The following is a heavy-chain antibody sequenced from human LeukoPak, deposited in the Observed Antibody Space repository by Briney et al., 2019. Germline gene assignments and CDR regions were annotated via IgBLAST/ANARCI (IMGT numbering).Heavy chain of an antibody. CDR2: ISHSSSNI. Sequence: PGGSLRLSCAASGFSFSSYSIYWIRQAPGKGLELVAHISHSSSNIDYADSVKGRFTVSRDNAKNSLYLQMNSLRAEDTAVYYCAKDPRGHYYYGSGSADYWGQGTLVTVSS. CDR1: GFSFSSYS. CDR3: AKDPRGHYYYGSGSADY. D-gene: IGHD3-10*01. V-gene: IGHV3-48*04. J-gene: IGHJ4*02.